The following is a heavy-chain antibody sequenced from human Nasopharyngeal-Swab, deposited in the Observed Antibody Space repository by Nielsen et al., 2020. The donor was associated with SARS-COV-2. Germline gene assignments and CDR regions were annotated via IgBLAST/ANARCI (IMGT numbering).Heavy chain of an antibody. J-gene: IGHJ6*04. CDR3: ARGDISAV. Sequence: GRQAPGKVLEWVANIKQDGSEKYYVDSGKGRFTISRDNAKNSLYLQMNSLRAEDTAVYYCARGDISAVWGKGTTVTVSS. D-gene: IGHD2-15*01. V-gene: IGHV3-7*01. CDR2: IKQDGSEK.